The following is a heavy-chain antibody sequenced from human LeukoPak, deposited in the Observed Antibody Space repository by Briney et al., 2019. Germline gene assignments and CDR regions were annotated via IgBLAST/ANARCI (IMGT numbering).Heavy chain of an antibody. Sequence: SETLSLTCAVYGGSFSDYYWTWIRQPPGKGLEWIGEINHSGSTNYNPSLKSRVTMSVDTSKNQFSLKLSSVTAADTAVYYCARTTEGYCRGGSCYYYYYYMDVWGKGTTVTVSS. CDR2: INHSGST. CDR3: ARTTEGYCRGGSCYYYYYYMDV. V-gene: IGHV4-34*01. CDR1: GGSFSDYY. J-gene: IGHJ6*03. D-gene: IGHD2-15*01.